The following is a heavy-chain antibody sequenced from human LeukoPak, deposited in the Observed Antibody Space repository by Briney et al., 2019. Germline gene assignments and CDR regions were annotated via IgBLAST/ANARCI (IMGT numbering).Heavy chain of an antibody. V-gene: IGHV4-59*08. D-gene: IGHD3-9*01. J-gene: IGHJ4*02. CDR3: ASYYDILTGEPCFDF. Sequence: SETLSLTCTVSGGSITSYYWSWIRQPPGKGLEWIGYIYYSGSTNYNPSLKSRVTISVDTSKNQFSLKLSSVTAADTAVYYCASYYDILTGEPCFDFWGQGTLVTVSS. CDR1: GGSITSYY. CDR2: IYYSGST.